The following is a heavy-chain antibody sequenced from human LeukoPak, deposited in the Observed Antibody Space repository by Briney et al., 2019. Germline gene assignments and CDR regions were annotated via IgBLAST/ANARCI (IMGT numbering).Heavy chain of an antibody. Sequence: PGGSLRLSCAASGFTFSSYAMSWVRQAPGKGLEWVSAISGSGGSTYYADSVKGRFTISRDNSKNTLYLQMNSLRAEDTAVYYCGANARGVFGVFDYYYYGMDVWGQGTTVTVSS. CDR2: ISGSGGST. J-gene: IGHJ6*02. D-gene: IGHD3-3*01. CDR1: GFTFSSYA. V-gene: IGHV3-23*01. CDR3: GANARGVFGVFDYYYYGMDV.